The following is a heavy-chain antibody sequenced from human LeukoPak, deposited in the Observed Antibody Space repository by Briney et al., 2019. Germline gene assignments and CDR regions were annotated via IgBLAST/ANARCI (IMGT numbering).Heavy chain of an antibody. J-gene: IGHJ5*02. D-gene: IGHD2-2*01. CDR2: INPNSGGT. CDR3: ARDRDCSSTSCHNCFDP. Sequence: ASVKVSCKASGYTFTGYYMHWVRQAPGQGLEWMGWINPNSGGTNYAQKFQGRVTMTTDTSTSTVYMELRSLRSDDTAVYYCARDRDCSSTSCHNCFDPWGQGTLVTVSS. V-gene: IGHV1-2*02. CDR1: GYTFTGYY.